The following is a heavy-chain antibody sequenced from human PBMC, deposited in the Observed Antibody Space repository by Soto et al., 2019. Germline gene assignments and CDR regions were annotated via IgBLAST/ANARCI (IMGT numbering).Heavy chain of an antibody. CDR3: ARGDIVVVPAAIKGHYYYYGMDV. CDR2: IIPIFGTA. V-gene: IGHV1-69*13. Sequence: SVKVSCKASGGTFSSYAISWVRQAPGQGLEWMGGIIPIFGTANYAQKFQGRVTITADESTSTAYMELSSLRSEDTAVYYCARGDIVVVPAAIKGHYYYYGMDVWGQGTTVTVSS. J-gene: IGHJ6*02. D-gene: IGHD2-2*02. CDR1: GGTFSSYA.